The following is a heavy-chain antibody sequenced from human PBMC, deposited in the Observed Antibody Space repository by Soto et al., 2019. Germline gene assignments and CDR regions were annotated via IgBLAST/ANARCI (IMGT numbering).Heavy chain of an antibody. J-gene: IGHJ3*02. CDR3: ARHKGGDEYSSSPGAFDI. D-gene: IGHD6-6*01. V-gene: IGHV5-51*01. CDR2: IYPGDSDT. Sequence: GESLKISCKGSGYSFTSYWIGWVRQMPGKGLEWMGIIYPGDSDTRYSPSFQGQVTISADKSISTAYLQWSSLKASDTAMYYCARHKGGDEYSSSPGAFDIWGQGTMVTVSS. CDR1: GYSFTSYW.